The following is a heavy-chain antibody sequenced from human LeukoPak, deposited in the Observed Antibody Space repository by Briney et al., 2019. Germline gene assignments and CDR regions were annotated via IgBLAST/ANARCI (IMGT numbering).Heavy chain of an antibody. Sequence: ASVKVSCKASGYTFTSYYMHWVRQAPGQGLEWMGIINPSGGSTSYAKKFQGRVTMTRDTSTRTVYMELSSLRSEDTAVYYCARVSCSGGSCSSPGRHYYYYYGMDVWGQGTTVTVSS. CDR3: ARVSCSGGSCSSPGRHYYYYYGMDV. J-gene: IGHJ6*02. D-gene: IGHD2-15*01. CDR2: INPSGGST. V-gene: IGHV1-46*01. CDR1: GYTFTSYY.